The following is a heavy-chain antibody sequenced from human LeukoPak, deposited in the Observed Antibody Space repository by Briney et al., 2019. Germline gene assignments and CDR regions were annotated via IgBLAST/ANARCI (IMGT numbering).Heavy chain of an antibody. D-gene: IGHD1-26*01. J-gene: IGHJ4*02. CDR2: INSDGSST. CDR1: GFTFSSYW. CDR3: AREEGSGSYYGKFDY. V-gene: IGHV3-74*01. Sequence: GGSLRLSCAASGFTFSSYWMHWVRQAPGKGLVWVSRINSDGSSTSYADSVKGRFTISRDNAKNTLYLQMNSLRAEDTAVYYCAREEGSGSYYGKFDYWGQGTLVTVSS.